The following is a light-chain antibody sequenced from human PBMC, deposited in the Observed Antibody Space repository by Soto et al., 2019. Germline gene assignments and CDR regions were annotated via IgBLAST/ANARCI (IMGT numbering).Light chain of an antibody. CDR1: QSVSSSY. J-gene: IGKJ3*01. V-gene: IGKV3-20*01. Sequence: EIVLTQSPGTLSLSPGERATLSCRASQSVSSSYLAWYQQKPGQAPRLLIYDTSDRATGIPDRFSASGSGTDFTHTISRLEPEDFAVYYCQHYGISALFGPGTKVDIK. CDR2: DTS. CDR3: QHYGISAL.